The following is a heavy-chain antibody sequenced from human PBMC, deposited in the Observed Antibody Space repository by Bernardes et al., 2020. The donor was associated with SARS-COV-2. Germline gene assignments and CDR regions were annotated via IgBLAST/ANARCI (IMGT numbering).Heavy chain of an antibody. D-gene: IGHD2-15*01. J-gene: IGHJ3*02. CDR3: AKDHGYCIGGRCYSLVIDGCDI. CDR2: IRGIGGST. Sequence: GGSLRLSCAASGFTFSSYAVSWVRQAPGKGLEWVSAIRGIGGSTYYADSVKGRFTISRDNSKNTLYLQMNSLRGEDTAVYYCAKDHGYCIGGRCYSLVIDGCDIWGQGTMVTVCS. V-gene: IGHV3-23*01. CDR1: GFTFSSYA.